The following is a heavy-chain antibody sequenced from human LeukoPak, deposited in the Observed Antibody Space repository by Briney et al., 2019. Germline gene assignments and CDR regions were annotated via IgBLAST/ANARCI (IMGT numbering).Heavy chain of an antibody. J-gene: IGHJ3*02. Sequence: SETLSLTCTVSGGSISSYYWSWIRQPPGKGLEWIGYIYYSGSTNYNPSLKSRVTISVDTSKNQFYLKLSSVTAADTAVYYCARDVAVNAFDSWGQGTMVTVSS. CDR3: ARDVAVNAFDS. CDR2: IYYSGST. V-gene: IGHV4-59*01. D-gene: IGHD6-19*01. CDR1: GGSISSYY.